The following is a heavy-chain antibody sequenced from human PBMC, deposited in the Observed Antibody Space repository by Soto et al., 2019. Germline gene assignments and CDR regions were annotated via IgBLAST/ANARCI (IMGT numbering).Heavy chain of an antibody. Sequence: QVQLVQSGAEVKKPGASVKVSCKASGYTFTSYGISWVRQAPGQGLEWMGWISAYNGNTNYAQKLQGRVTMTTDTXTXXAYMELRSLRSDDTAVYYCARDQPTVYDSSGYLDYWGQGTLVTVSS. V-gene: IGHV1-18*01. CDR1: GYTFTSYG. CDR2: ISAYNGNT. CDR3: ARDQPTVYDSSGYLDY. D-gene: IGHD3-22*01. J-gene: IGHJ4*02.